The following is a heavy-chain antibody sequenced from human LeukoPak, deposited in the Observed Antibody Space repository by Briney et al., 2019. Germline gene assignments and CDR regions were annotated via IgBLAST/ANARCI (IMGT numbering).Heavy chain of an antibody. D-gene: IGHD4-17*01. J-gene: IGHJ3*02. Sequence: QPGGSLRLSCAASGFTFRNYAMHWVRQAPGKGLEYVSGISKNGGTPSYANSVKGRFTISRDTSKNTLYLQMGSLRAEDMAIYYCARDSTVFDAFDIWGQGTMVTVS. CDR3: ARDSTVFDAFDI. V-gene: IGHV3-64*01. CDR1: GFTFRNYA. CDR2: ISKNGGTP.